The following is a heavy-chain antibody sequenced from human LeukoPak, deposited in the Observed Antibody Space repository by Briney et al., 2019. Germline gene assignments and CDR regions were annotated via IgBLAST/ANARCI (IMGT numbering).Heavy chain of an antibody. D-gene: IGHD5-18*01. Sequence: PGGSLRLSCEASGFSFSSYEMNWVRQAPGKGLEWVSHISSSDSTVHYADSVKGRFTISRDNAKNSLYLQMSSLRAEDTAVYYCAKASRFGYSYGPREYFYYMDVWGKGTTVTISS. CDR1: GFSFSSYE. J-gene: IGHJ6*03. CDR2: ISSSDSTV. V-gene: IGHV3-48*03. CDR3: AKASRFGYSYGPREYFYYMDV.